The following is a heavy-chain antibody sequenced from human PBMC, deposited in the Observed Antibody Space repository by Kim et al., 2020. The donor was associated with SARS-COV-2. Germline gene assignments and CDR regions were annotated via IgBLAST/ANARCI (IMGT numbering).Heavy chain of an antibody. CDR2: ISSSGSTI. CDR3: ARGGGSYYDSSGQYYFDY. Sequence: GGSLRLSCAASGFTFSSYEMNWVRQAPGKGLEWVSYISSSGSTIYYADSVKGRFTISRDNAKNSLYLQMNSLRAEDTAVYYCARGGGSYYDSSGQYYFDYWGQGTLVTVSS. V-gene: IGHV3-48*03. CDR1: GFTFSSYE. D-gene: IGHD3-22*01. J-gene: IGHJ4*02.